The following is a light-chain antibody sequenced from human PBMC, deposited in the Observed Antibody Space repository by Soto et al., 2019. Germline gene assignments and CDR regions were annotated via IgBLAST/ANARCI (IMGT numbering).Light chain of an antibody. J-gene: IGLJ2*01. CDR1: RSSIGSNH. CDR2: TDD. V-gene: IGLV1-47*02. Sequence: QAVVTQPPSASGTPGQRVTISCSGSRSSIGSNHVYWYQQLPGTAPKLLIYTDDQRPSGVPARFSGSKSGTSASLAISGLRSEDEGDYYCAAWDDRLRGVLFGGGTQLTVL. CDR3: AAWDDRLRGVL.